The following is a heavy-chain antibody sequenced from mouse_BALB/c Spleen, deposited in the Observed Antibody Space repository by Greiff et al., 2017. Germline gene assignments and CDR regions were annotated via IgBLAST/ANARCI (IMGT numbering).Heavy chain of an antibody. V-gene: IGHV1S81*02. CDR3: TRSGRYDLFAY. J-gene: IGHJ3*01. Sequence: GAELVKPGASVKLSCKASGYTFTSYYMYWVKQRPGQGLEWIGEINPSNGGTNFNEKFKSKATLTVDKSSSTAYMQLSSLTSEDSAVYYCTRSGRYDLFAYWGQGTLVTVSA. CDR1: GYTFTSYY. CDR2: INPSNGGT. D-gene: IGHD2-14*01.